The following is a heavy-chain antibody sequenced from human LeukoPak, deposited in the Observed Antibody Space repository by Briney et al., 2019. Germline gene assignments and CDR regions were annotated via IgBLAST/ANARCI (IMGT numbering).Heavy chain of an antibody. CDR3: ALTGGLEQKWARLLAAFDY. CDR1: GFTFSSYA. CDR2: ISGSGGST. Sequence: GGSLRLSCAASGFTFSSYAMSWVRQAPGKGLESVSAISGSGGSTYYADSVKGRFTISRDNSKNTLYLQMNSLRAEDTAVYYCALTGGLEQKWARLLAAFDYWGQGTLVTVSS. V-gene: IGHV3-23*01. D-gene: IGHD1-26*01. J-gene: IGHJ4*02.